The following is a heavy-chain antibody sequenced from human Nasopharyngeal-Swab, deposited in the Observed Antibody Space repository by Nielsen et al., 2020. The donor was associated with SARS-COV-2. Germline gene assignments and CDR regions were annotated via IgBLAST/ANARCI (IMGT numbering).Heavy chain of an antibody. CDR3: ARAHDLAARAPNYYYYGMDV. D-gene: IGHD6-6*01. J-gene: IGHJ6*02. Sequence: SVKVSCKASGGTFSSYAISWVRQAPGQGLEWMGGIIPIFGTANYAQKFQGRVTITADKSTSTAYMELSSLRSEDTAVYYCARAHDLAARAPNYYYYGMDVWGQGTTVTVSS. V-gene: IGHV1-69*06. CDR1: GGTFSSYA. CDR2: IIPIFGTA.